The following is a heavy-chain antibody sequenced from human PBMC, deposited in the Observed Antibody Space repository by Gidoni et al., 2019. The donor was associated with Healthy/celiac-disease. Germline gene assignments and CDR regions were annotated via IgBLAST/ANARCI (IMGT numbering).Heavy chain of an antibody. V-gene: IGHV1-2*02. Sequence: QVQLVQSGAEVKKPGAAVKVSCKASGYNLTGYYMHWVRQAPGQGLEWMGWINPNSGGTNYAQKFQGRVTMTRDTSISTAYMELSRLRSDDTAVYYCAREKVVPAANYYYGMDVWGQGTTVTVSS. CDR3: AREKVVPAANYYYGMDV. CDR1: GYNLTGYY. CDR2: INPNSGGT. J-gene: IGHJ6*02. D-gene: IGHD2-2*01.